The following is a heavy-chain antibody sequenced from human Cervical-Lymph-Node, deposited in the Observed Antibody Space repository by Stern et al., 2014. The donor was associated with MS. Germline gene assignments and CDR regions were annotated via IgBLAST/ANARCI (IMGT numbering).Heavy chain of an antibody. CDR2: IYYSGST. CDR1: GGSISSGGYY. CDR3: ARGQGDYGYFQH. Sequence: QVQLQESGPGLVKPSQTLSLTCTVSGGSISSGGYYWSWIRKHPGKGLEWIGYIYYSGSTYYNPSLKSLVTISVDTSKNQFSLKLSSVTAADTAVYYCARGQGDYGYFQHWGQGTLVTVSS. D-gene: IGHD4-17*01. V-gene: IGHV4-31*01. J-gene: IGHJ1*01.